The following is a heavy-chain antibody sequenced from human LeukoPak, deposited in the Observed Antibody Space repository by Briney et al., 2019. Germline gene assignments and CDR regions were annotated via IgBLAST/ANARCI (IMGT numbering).Heavy chain of an antibody. CDR1: GYSISSGYY. D-gene: IGHD1-26*01. CDR3: ARLKGVGARTFDY. V-gene: IGHV4-38-2*02. Sequence: SETLSLTCTVSGYSISSGYYWGWIRQPPGKGLEWIGSIYHSGSTNYNPSLKSRVTISVDTSKNQFSLKLSSVTAADTAVYYCARLKGVGARTFDYWGQGTLVTVPS. J-gene: IGHJ4*02. CDR2: IYHSGST.